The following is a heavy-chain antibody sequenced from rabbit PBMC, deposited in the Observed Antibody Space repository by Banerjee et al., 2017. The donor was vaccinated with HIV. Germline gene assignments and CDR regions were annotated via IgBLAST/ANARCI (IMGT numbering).Heavy chain of an antibody. V-gene: IGHV1S40*01. Sequence: QSLEESGGDLVKPGASLTLTCTASGFSFSSSYYMCWVRQAPGKGLEWIACIYGGSSGSTYYASWAKGRFTISKTSSTTVTLQMTSLTAADTATYFCARVGSSVYEGYYFNLWGQGTLVTVS. J-gene: IGHJ4*01. CDR1: GFSFSSSYY. D-gene: IGHD1-1*01. CDR2: IYGGSSGST. CDR3: ARVGSSVYEGYYFNL.